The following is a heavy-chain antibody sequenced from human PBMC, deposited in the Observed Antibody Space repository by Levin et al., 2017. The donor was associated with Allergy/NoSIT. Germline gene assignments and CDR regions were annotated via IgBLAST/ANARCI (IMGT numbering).Heavy chain of an antibody. Sequence: SCAASGFTFSSYAMSWVRQAPGKGLEWVSAISGSGGSTYYADSVKGRFTISRDNSKNTLYLQMNSLRAEDTAVYYCAKDNRPYSSRAVNAFDIWGQGTMVTVSS. J-gene: IGHJ3*02. CDR3: AKDNRPYSSRAVNAFDI. V-gene: IGHV3-23*01. CDR1: GFTFSSYA. CDR2: ISGSGGST. D-gene: IGHD6-13*01.